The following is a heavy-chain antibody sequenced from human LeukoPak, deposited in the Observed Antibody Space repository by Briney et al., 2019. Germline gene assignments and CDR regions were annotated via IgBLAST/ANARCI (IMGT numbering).Heavy chain of an antibody. V-gene: IGHV1-46*01. Sequence: GASVKVSCKASGYTFTSNYIHWVRQAPGQGLEWMGMIYPRDGSTSYAQKFQGRVTVTRDTSTSTVRMELSGLRSEDTAVYYCARDKEGFDYWGQGTLVTVSS. CDR1: GYTFTSNY. CDR3: ARDKEGFDY. CDR2: IYPRDGST. J-gene: IGHJ4*02.